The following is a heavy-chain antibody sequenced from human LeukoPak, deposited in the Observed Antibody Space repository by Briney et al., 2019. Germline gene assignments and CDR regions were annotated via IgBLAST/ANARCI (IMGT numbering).Heavy chain of an antibody. CDR2: IIPIFGTA. J-gene: IGHJ3*02. V-gene: IGHV1-69*13. CDR1: GGTFSSYA. Sequence: ASVKVSCKASGGTFSSYAISWVRQAPGQGLEWMGGIIPIFGTANYAQKFQGRVTITADESTSTAYMELSSLRSEDTAVYYCARIRPEAIAARRDLDAFDIWGQGTMVTVSS. CDR3: ARIRPEAIAARRDLDAFDI. D-gene: IGHD6-6*01.